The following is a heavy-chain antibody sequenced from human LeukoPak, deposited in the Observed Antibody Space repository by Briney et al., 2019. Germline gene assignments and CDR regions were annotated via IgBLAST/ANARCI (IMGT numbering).Heavy chain of an antibody. CDR1: GVSISSYY. CDR3: AGAPYYYDSRYAFDM. CDR2: IYYSGST. Sequence: SETLSLTCTVSGVSISSYYLSWIRQPPGKGLEWIGYIYYSGSTNYNPSLKSRVTISRDTSKNKFSLGLSSVTAEDTAVYYCAGAPYYYDSRYAFDMWGQGTMVSVSS. D-gene: IGHD3-22*01. V-gene: IGHV4-59*01. J-gene: IGHJ3*02.